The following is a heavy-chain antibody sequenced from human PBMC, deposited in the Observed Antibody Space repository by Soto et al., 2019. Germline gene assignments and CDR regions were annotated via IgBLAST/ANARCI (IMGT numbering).Heavy chain of an antibody. Sequence: QVQLVESGGGVVQPGRSLRLSCAASGFTFSSYGMHWVRQAPGKGLEWVAVIWYDGSNKYYADSVKGRFTISRDNSKNTMYLQMNSLRAEDTAVYYGARDDSSGYFDYWGQGTLVTVSS. CDR2: IWYDGSNK. CDR3: ARDDSSGYFDY. D-gene: IGHD3-22*01. J-gene: IGHJ4*02. V-gene: IGHV3-33*01. CDR1: GFTFSSYG.